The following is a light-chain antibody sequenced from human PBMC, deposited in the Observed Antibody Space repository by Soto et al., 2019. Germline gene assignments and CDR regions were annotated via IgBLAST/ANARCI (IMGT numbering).Light chain of an antibody. CDR1: QSVSSY. CDR3: QQRRNWPLT. Sequence: EAVLTQSPATLSLSPGERATISCRASQSVSSYLAWYQQKPGQAPRLLIYDASNRATGIPARFSGSGSGTDFTLTISSLEPEDSAVYYCQQRRNWPLTFGGGTKVEIK. J-gene: IGKJ4*01. CDR2: DAS. V-gene: IGKV3-11*01.